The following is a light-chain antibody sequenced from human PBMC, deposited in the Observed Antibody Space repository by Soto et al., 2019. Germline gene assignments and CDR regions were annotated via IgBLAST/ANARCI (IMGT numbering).Light chain of an antibody. J-gene: IGKJ4*01. V-gene: IGKV3-15*01. CDR2: ASS. CDR1: QSVGSN. Sequence: EILLTQSPATLSVSPGERATLSCRASQSVGSNFAWYQQKPGQAPRLLIFASSTRATGVPARFSGSGSGTEFTLTISSLQSEDFAVYYCQQYGDWPLTFGGGAKVEIE. CDR3: QQYGDWPLT.